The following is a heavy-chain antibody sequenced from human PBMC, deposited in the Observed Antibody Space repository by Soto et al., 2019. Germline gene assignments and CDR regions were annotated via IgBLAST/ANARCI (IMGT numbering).Heavy chain of an antibody. CDR2: IYWNDDK. Sequence: QITLKESGPTLVKPTETLTLTCTVSGFPLSARGVGVGWIRQPPGKALEWLAVIYWNDDKRYSPSLKSRLTITKDTSNTQVVLTMTNTDPVDTAKYYCAHSPWGSAPDYWGQGTLVTVSS. V-gene: IGHV2-5*01. CDR3: AHSPWGSAPDY. CDR1: GFPLSARGVG. J-gene: IGHJ4*02. D-gene: IGHD3-16*01.